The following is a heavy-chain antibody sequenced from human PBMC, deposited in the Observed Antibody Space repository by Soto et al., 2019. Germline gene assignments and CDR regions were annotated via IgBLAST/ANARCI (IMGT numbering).Heavy chain of an antibody. V-gene: IGHV6-1*01. J-gene: IGHJ5*02. CDR3: ARDARGPYYGLIFDP. Sequence: SQTFSLTCTISGDSVSSNSAAWNWIRQSPSRGLEWLGRTYYRSKWYNDYAVSVKSRISINPDTSKNQFSLQLNSVTPEDTAVYYCARDARGPYYGLIFDPWGQGTLVTVSS. D-gene: IGHD3-10*01. CDR1: GDSVSSNSAA. CDR2: TYYRSKWYN.